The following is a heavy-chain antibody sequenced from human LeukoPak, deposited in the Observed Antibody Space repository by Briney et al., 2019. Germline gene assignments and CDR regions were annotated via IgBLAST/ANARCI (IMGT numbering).Heavy chain of an antibody. CDR2: ISGSGGST. V-gene: IGHV3-23*01. Sequence: PGGSLRLSCAASGFTFSSYAMSWVRQAPGKGLEWVSAISGSGGSTYYADSVKGRFTISRDNSKNTLYLQMNSLRAEDTAVYYCAKGARPGGYGSGSYNTYADYWGQGTLVTVSS. D-gene: IGHD3-10*01. CDR1: GFTFSSYA. J-gene: IGHJ4*02. CDR3: AKGARPGGYGSGSYNTYADY.